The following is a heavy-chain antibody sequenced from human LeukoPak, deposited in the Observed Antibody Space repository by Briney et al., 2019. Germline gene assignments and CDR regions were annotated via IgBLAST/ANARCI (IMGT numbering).Heavy chain of an antibody. CDR2: VYTSGST. CDR3: ARDLGGYFDSDARRYYMDV. J-gene: IGHJ6*03. V-gene: IGHV4-61*02. Sequence: PSETLSLTCTVSGGSISSGSYYWSWIRQPPGKGLEWIGRVYTSGSTNYNPSLKSQITISVDTSKNQFSLKLSSVTAADTAVYYCARDLGGYFDSDARRYYMDVWGKGTTVTISS. CDR1: GGSISSGSYY. D-gene: IGHD3-22*01.